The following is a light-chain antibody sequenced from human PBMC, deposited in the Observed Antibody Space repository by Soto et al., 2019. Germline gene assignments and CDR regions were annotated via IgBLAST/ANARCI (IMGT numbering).Light chain of an antibody. J-gene: IGKJ2*01. CDR1: LSVLYSSNNKNY. CDR2: WAS. CDR3: QQYYSTPPMYT. V-gene: IGKV4-1*01. Sequence: DIVMTQSPDSLAVSLGERATINCKSSLSVLYSSNNKNYLAWYQQKPGQPPKLLIYWASTRESGVPDRFSGSGSGTDFTLTISSRQAEDVAVYYCQQYYSTPPMYTFGQGTKLEIK.